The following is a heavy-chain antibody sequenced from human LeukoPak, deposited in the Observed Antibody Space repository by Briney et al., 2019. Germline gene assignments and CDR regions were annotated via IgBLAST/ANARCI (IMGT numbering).Heavy chain of an antibody. CDR3: ARDPNIAAAGTGFYWSYYGMDV. J-gene: IGHJ6*02. Sequence: QPGGSLRLSCAASGFTFSSYSMNWVRQAPGKGLEWVSYISSSSSTIYYADSVKGRFTISRDNAKNSLYLQMNSLRAEDTAVYYCARDPNIAAAGTGFYWSYYGMDVWGQGTTVTVSS. D-gene: IGHD6-13*01. V-gene: IGHV3-48*04. CDR1: GFTFSSYS. CDR2: ISSSSSTI.